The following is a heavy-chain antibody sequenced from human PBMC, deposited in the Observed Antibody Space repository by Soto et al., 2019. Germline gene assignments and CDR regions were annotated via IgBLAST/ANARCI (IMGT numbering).Heavy chain of an antibody. V-gene: IGHV3-23*01. D-gene: IGHD2-2*01. CDR1: GFTFSSYA. Sequence: GGSLRLSCAASGFTFSSYAMSWVRQAPGKGLEWVSGISGSGDSTYYADSVKGRFTISRDNSKNTLYLQMNSLRAEDTAIYYCAKDLRYCSSTSCSGLEYFQHWGQGTLVTVSS. J-gene: IGHJ1*01. CDR2: ISGSGDST. CDR3: AKDLRYCSSTSCSGLEYFQH.